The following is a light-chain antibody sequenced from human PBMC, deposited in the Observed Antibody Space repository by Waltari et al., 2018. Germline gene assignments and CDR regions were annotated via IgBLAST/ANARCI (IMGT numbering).Light chain of an antibody. CDR2: AAS. CDR3: LQHNSYPFT. Sequence: DIQMTQYPSSLSASVGDTVTITCRASQGISSYLNWFQQKPGKAPKLLIYAASSLESGVPSRFSGSGSGTEFTLTISSLQPEDFAAYYCLQHNSYPFTFGPGTKLEIK. V-gene: IGKV1-17*01. CDR1: QGISSY. J-gene: IGKJ3*01.